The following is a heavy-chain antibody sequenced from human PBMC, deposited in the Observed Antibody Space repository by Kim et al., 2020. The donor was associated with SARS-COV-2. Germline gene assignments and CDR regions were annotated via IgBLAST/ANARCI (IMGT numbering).Heavy chain of an antibody. CDR1: GDSMNNNY. CDR3: ARGSPVADN. CDR2: IHYMGTT. V-gene: IGHV4-59*13. Sequence: SETLSLTCSVSGDSMNNNYWSWARQPSGKGLEWIGYIHYMGTTDYNPSLRGRVTISIDTSKNQFSLNLRSVTAADTAVYYCARGSPVADNWGQGTLVTVSS. J-gene: IGHJ4*02.